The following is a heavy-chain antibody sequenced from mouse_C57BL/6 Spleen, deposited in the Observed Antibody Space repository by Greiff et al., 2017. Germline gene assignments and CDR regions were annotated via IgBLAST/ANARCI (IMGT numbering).Heavy chain of an antibody. CDR3: ARYGDYDQFAY. D-gene: IGHD2-4*01. J-gene: IGHJ3*01. CDR2: IDPSDSYT. CDR1: GYTFTSYW. Sequence: QVQLQQPGAELVMPGASVKLSCKASGYTFTSYWMHWVKQRPGQGLEWIGEIDPSDSYTNYNQKFKGKSTLTVDKSSSTAYMQLSSLTSEDSAVYYCARYGDYDQFAYWGQGTLVTVSA. V-gene: IGHV1-69*01.